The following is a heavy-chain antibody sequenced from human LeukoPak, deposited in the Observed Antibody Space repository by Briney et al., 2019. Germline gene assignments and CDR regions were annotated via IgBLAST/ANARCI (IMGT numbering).Heavy chain of an antibody. CDR3: ARGSRSSGYCLLFDY. D-gene: IGHD3-22*01. CDR2: ISAYNGNT. J-gene: IGHJ4*02. Sequence: ASVKVSCKASGYTFTSYGISWVRQAPGQGLEWMGWISAYNGNTNYAQKLQGRVTMTTDTSTSTAYMELRSLRSDDTAVYYCARGSRSSGYCLLFDYWGQGTLVTVSS. CDR1: GYTFTSYG. V-gene: IGHV1-18*01.